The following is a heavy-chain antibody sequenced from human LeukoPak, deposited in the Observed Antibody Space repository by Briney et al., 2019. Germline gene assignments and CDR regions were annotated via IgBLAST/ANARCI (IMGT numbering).Heavy chain of an antibody. V-gene: IGHV1-18*01. J-gene: IGHJ4*02. D-gene: IGHD5-12*01. Sequence: ASVKVSCKASGYTFTSYGISWVRQAPGQGLEWMGWISAYNGNTNYVQKLQGRVTMTTDTSTSTAYMELRSLRSDDTAVYYCARVVGSGGYDFSDYWGQGTLVTVSS. CDR2: ISAYNGNT. CDR3: ARVVGSGGYDFSDY. CDR1: GYTFTSYG.